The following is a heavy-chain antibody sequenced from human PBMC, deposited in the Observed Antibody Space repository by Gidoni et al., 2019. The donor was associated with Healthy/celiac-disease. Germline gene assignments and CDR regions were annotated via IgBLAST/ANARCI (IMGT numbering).Heavy chain of an antibody. CDR2: IKRKTDGGTT. J-gene: IGHJ4*02. D-gene: IGHD3-3*01. Sequence: EVQLVESGGGLVKPGGSLRLSCAASGFTFSNAWMSWVRQAPGKGLEWVGRIKRKTDGGTTDYAAPVKGRFTISRDDSKNTLYLQMNSLKTEDTAVYYCTTSDHSEVLRFLEWLLSFDYWGQGTLVTVSS. CDR3: TTSDHSEVLRFLEWLLSFDY. V-gene: IGHV3-15*01. CDR1: GFTFSNAW.